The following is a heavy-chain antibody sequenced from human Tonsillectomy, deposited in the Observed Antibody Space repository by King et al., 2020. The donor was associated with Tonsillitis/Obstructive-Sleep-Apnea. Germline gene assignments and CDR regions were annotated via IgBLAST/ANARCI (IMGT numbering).Heavy chain of an antibody. CDR1: GVSLSTSGMC. J-gene: IGHJ6*03. Sequence: TLKESGPALVKPTQTLTLTCTFSGVSLSTSGMCVSWIRQPPGKALEWLALIDGDDDKYYSTSLKTRLTISKDTSKNQVVLTMTNMDPVDTATYYCARIPIAKRDYYYMDVWGKGTTVTVSS. CDR3: ARIPIAKRDYYYMDV. D-gene: IGHD6-13*01. V-gene: IGHV2-70*01. CDR2: IDGDDDK.